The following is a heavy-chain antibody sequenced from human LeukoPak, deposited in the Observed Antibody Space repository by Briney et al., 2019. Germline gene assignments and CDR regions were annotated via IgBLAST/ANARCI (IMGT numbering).Heavy chain of an antibody. D-gene: IGHD3-3*01. CDR3: ARDEYYYTSGLDY. CDR1: GFTFSSYS. V-gene: IGHV3-53*01. J-gene: IGHJ4*02. CDR2: IYRDGRT. Sequence: PGGSLRLSCAASGFTFSSYSMNWVRQAPGKGLEWVSVIYRDGRTGYADSVEGRFTISRDNSKNTVFLQMNSLRAEDTAVYYCARDEYYYTSGLDYWGQGTLVTVAS.